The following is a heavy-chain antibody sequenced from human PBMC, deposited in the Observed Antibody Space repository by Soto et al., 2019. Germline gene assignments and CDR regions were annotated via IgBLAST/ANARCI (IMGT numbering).Heavy chain of an antibody. J-gene: IGHJ4*02. Sequence: EVQLVESGGGLVQPGGSLRLSCAASGFTFSTYWMHWVRQVPGEGLVWVSRINTDASSTSYADSVKGRFTISRDNAKNTLYLHMNSLRVEDTAVYYCAGGQWPHTFDYWGQGTLVTVSS. V-gene: IGHV3-74*01. D-gene: IGHD6-19*01. CDR2: INTDASST. CDR1: GFTFSTYW. CDR3: AGGQWPHTFDY.